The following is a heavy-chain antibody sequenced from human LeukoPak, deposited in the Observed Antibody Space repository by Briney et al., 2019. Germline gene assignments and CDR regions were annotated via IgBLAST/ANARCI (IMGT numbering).Heavy chain of an antibody. D-gene: IGHD2-2*01. Sequence: GGSLRLSCAASGFTFGSYAMHWVRQAPGKGLEYVSAISSNGGTTYYANSVKGRFTISRDNSKNTLYLQMGSLGAEDMAVYYCARDSVRGSTSLLNWFDPWGQGTLVTVPS. J-gene: IGHJ5*02. CDR1: GFTFGSYA. CDR3: ARDSVRGSTSLLNWFDP. V-gene: IGHV3-64*01. CDR2: ISSNGGTT.